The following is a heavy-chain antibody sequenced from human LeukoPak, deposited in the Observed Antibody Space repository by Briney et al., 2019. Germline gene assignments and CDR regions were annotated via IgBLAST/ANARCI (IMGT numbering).Heavy chain of an antibody. CDR2: IYYSGST. D-gene: IGHD1-26*01. J-gene: IGHJ3*02. CDR1: GGSISSGTYY. CDR3: ARRSDRGELLRAFDI. Sequence: SETLSLTCTVSGGSISSGTYYWGWIRQPPGKGLEWIGSIYYSGSTYYNPPLKSLVTISLDTSKNQFSLKLDSVTAADTAVYYCARRSDRGELLRAFDIWGQGTMVTVSS. V-gene: IGHV4-39*01.